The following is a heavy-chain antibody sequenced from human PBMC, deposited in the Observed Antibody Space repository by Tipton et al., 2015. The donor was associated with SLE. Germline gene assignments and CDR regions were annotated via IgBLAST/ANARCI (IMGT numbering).Heavy chain of an antibody. CDR1: GFTFNLYA. V-gene: IGHV3-30*09. J-gene: IGHJ4*02. CDR3: VRQEINWGFLDY. Sequence: QLVQSGGGLARPGGSLRLSCAASGFTFNLYAIHWVRQALGKGLEWVTVISHDGNTKYYTDSVKGRFAISRDNSKNTLYLQMDSLRPEDTAVYYCVRQEINWGFLDYWGQGTLVTVSS. CDR2: ISHDGNTK. D-gene: IGHD7-27*01.